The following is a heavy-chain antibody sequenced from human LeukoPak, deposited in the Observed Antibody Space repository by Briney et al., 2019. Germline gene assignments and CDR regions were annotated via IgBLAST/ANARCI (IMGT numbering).Heavy chain of an antibody. CDR1: GGSFSGYY. Sequence: SETLSLTCAVYGGSFSGYYWSWIRQPPGKGLEWIGEINHSGSTNYNPSLKSRVTISVDTSKNQFSLKLSSVTAADAAVYYCARDTRSYDTSGYYYFDYWGQGALVTVSS. CDR2: INHSGST. D-gene: IGHD3-22*01. CDR3: ARDTRSYDTSGYYYFDY. V-gene: IGHV4-34*01. J-gene: IGHJ4*02.